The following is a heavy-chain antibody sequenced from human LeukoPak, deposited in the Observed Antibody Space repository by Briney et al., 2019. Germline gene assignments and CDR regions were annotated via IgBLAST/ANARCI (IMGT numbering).Heavy chain of an antibody. D-gene: IGHD3-10*01. CDR1: GGSISNYY. J-gene: IGHJ5*02. Sequence: SETLSLTCTVSGGSISNYYWSWIRQPPGKGLEWIGYIYYSGSTNYNPSLKSRVTISVDTSKNQFSLKLGSVTAADTAVYYCATSWFGEFSWFDPWGQGTLVTVSS. CDR3: ATSWFGEFSWFDP. V-gene: IGHV4-59*01. CDR2: IYYSGST.